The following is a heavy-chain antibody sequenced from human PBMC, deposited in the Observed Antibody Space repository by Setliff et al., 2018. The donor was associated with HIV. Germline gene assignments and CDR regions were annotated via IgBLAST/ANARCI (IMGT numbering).Heavy chain of an antibody. J-gene: IGHJ4*02. CDR3: ASLFHDTSAPWLYYFDY. D-gene: IGHD3-22*01. V-gene: IGHV4-4*07. CDR2: IYTSGRT. CDR1: GGSMSTYY. Sequence: SETLSLTCTVSGGSMSTYYWSWIRQPAGKGLEWIGLIYTSGRTNYNPSLKSRVTISVDRSKNQFSPNLSSVTAADTALYYCASLFHDTSAPWLYYFDYWGQGTLVTVSS.